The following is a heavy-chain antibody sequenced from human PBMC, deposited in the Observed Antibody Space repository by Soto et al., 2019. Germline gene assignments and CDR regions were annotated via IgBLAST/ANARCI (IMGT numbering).Heavy chain of an antibody. V-gene: IGHV3-7*03. Sequence: EVQLVESGGGLVQPGGSLRLSCAASGFTFSTYWMSWVRQAPGKGLEWVANIKEDGSEKYYVDSVKGRFTISRDNANNSLYLQTNSLRAEDTAVYSCGRVGRLGGYWGQGTLVTVSS. J-gene: IGHJ4*02. CDR1: GFTFSTYW. CDR3: GRVGRLGGY. D-gene: IGHD3-16*01. CDR2: IKEDGSEK.